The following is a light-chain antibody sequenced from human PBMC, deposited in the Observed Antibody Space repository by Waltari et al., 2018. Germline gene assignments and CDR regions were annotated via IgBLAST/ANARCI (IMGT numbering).Light chain of an antibody. V-gene: IGLV1-40*01. CDR2: GNS. Sequence: QSVLTQPPSVSGAPGQRVTISCTGSSSNIGAGYDVHWYQQLPGTAPKLLIYGNSTRPPGVPDRFSGSKSGTSASLAITGLQAEDEADYYCQSYDSSLSGVFGGGTKLTVL. CDR1: SSNIGAGYD. J-gene: IGLJ2*01. CDR3: QSYDSSLSGV.